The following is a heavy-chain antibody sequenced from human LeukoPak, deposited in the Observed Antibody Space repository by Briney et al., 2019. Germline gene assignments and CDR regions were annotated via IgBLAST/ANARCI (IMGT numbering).Heavy chain of an antibody. CDR2: ISGSGGST. Sequence: GGSLRLSCAASGFTFSSYAMSWVRQAPGKGLEWVSAISGSGGSTYYADSVKGRFTISRDKSKNTLYLQMNSLRAEDTAVYYCAKDSRYYDSSGIDYWGQGTLSPSPQ. V-gene: IGHV3-23*01. D-gene: IGHD3-22*01. J-gene: IGHJ4*02. CDR3: AKDSRYYDSSGIDY. CDR1: GFTFSSYA.